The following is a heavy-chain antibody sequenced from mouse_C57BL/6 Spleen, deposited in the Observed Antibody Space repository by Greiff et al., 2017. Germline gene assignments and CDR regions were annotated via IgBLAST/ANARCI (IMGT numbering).Heavy chain of an antibody. J-gene: IGHJ2*01. D-gene: IGHD4-1*01. V-gene: IGHV1-20*01. CDR3: ARESTGRFY. CDR2: INPYNGDT. CDR1: GYSFTGYF. Sequence: EVKLVESGPELVKPGDSVKISCKASGYSFTGYFMNWVMQSHGKSLEWIGRINPYNGDTFYNQKFKGKATLTVDKSSSTAHMELRSLTSEDSAVYYCARESTGRFYWGQGTTLTVSS.